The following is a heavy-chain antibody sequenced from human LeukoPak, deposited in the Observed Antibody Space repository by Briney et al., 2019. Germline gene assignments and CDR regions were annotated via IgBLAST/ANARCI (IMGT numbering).Heavy chain of an antibody. J-gene: IGHJ5*02. CDR1: GFTFSSYA. CDR3: AKDSIVVVPAARFDP. D-gene: IGHD2-2*01. CDR2: ISGSGGGT. Sequence: GESLRLSCAASGFTFSSYAMSWDRQAPGKGLEWVSAISGSGGGTYYADSVKGRFTISRDNSKNTLYLQMNSLRAEDTAVYYCAKDSIVVVPAARFDPWGQGTLVTVSS. V-gene: IGHV3-23*01.